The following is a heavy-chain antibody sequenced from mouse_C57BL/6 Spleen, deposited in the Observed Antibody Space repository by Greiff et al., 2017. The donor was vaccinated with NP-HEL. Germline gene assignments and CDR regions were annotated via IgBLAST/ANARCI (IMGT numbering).Heavy chain of an antibody. V-gene: IGHV1-15*01. CDR3: TRILGY. J-gene: IGHJ2*01. CDR1: GYTFTDYE. CDR2: IDPETGGT. D-gene: IGHD1-1*01. Sequence: VKLQESGAELVRPGASVTLSCKASGYTFTDYEMHWVKQTPVHGLEWIGAIDPETGGTAYNQKFKGKAILTADKSSSTAYMELRSLTSEDSAVYYCTRILGYWGQGTTLTVSS.